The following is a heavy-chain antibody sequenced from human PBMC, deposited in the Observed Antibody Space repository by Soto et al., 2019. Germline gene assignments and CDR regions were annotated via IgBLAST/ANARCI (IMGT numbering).Heavy chain of an antibody. CDR2: IYDSESA. D-gene: IGHD6-6*01. V-gene: IGHV4-31*03. CDR1: GESISSGGYY. CDR3: ARASSSSSAADY. J-gene: IGHJ4*02. Sequence: QVQLQESGPGLVKASQTLSLICNVSGESISSGGYYWSWIRHHPGKGLEWIGYIYDSESAYYNPCPKSRVTISMDTSKNHFAMKLSSVTAADTAVYYCARASSSSSAADYWGQGTLITVSS.